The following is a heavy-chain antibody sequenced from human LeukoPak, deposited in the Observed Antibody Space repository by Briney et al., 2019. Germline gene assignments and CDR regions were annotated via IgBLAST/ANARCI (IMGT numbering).Heavy chain of an antibody. CDR2: ISGSGAST. V-gene: IGHV3-23*01. CDR1: GFTFSGYA. D-gene: IGHD3-10*01. CDR3: AKRDTMIRRLDY. J-gene: IGHJ4*02. Sequence: PGGSLRLSCAAAGFTFSGYAVSWVRQAPGKGLEWVSTISGSGASTYYADSVKGRFTISRDNSKNTLYLQMNSLRAEDTAVYYCAKRDTMIRRLDYWGQGTLVAVSS.